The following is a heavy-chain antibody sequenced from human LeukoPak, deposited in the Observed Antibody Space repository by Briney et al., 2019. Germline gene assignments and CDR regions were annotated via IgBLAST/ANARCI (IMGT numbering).Heavy chain of an antibody. CDR2: INHSGST. CDR3: ARSWLGGMDV. J-gene: IGHJ6*02. D-gene: IGHD5-12*01. Sequence: SETLSLTCTVSGGSISSYYWSWIRQPPGKGLEWIGEINHSGSTYYNPSLKSRVTISVDTSKNQFSLKLSSVTAADTAVYYCARSWLGGMDVWGQGTTVTVSS. CDR1: GGSISSYY. V-gene: IGHV4-34*01.